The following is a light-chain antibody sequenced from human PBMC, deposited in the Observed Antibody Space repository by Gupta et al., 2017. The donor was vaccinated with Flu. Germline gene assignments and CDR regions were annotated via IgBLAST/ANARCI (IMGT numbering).Light chain of an antibody. CDR2: ATS. Sequence: EIVLTQSPGTLSLSPGERATFSCRASQTVRSNSLAWYQQRPGQAPRLLIFATSSRATGIPDRFSGSGSGTXFTLTIXKLEPADVAVYSCQQGSGSSYSFGXGTKLEIK. CDR1: QTVRSNS. V-gene: IGKV3-20*01. CDR3: QQGSGSSYS. J-gene: IGKJ2*03.